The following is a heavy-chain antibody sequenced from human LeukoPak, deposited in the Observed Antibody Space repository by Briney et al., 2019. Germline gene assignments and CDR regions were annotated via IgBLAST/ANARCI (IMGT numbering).Heavy chain of an antibody. Sequence: GGSLRLSCAASGYTFSSYAMSRVRQALGKGLEWVSAISGSGGSTYYADSVKGRFTISRDNSKNTLYLQMNSLRAEDTAVYYCAISHFGVVNFDYWGQGTLVTVSS. D-gene: IGHD3-3*01. CDR1: GYTFSSYA. CDR2: ISGSGGST. CDR3: AISHFGVVNFDY. J-gene: IGHJ4*02. V-gene: IGHV3-23*01.